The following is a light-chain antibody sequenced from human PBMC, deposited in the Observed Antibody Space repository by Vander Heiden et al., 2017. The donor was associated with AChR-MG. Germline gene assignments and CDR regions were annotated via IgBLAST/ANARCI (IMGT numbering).Light chain of an antibody. CDR3: QQSYKSPLG. Sequence: DIQMTQSPSSLSAFVGDRVTITCRASQSISSYVNWYQQKPGKAPKLLIYGASSLQSGVPSRFSGSGSGTDFTLTISSLQPEDFSTYYCQQSYKSPLGFGGGTKVEIK. CDR1: QSISSY. CDR2: GAS. V-gene: IGKV1-39*01. J-gene: IGKJ4*01.